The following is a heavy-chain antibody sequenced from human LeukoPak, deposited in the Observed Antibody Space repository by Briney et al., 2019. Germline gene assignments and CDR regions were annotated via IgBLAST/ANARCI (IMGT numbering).Heavy chain of an antibody. CDR2: INWNGGST. CDR3: ARVKRGRAAAGTYYYYGMDV. D-gene: IGHD6-13*01. V-gene: IGHV3-20*04. CDR1: GFTFDDYG. J-gene: IGHJ6*02. Sequence: RGSLRLSCAASGFTFDDYGMSWVRQAPGKGLEWVSGINWNGGSTGYADSVKGRFTISRDNAKNSLYLQMNSLRAEDTALYYCARVKRGRAAAGTYYYYGMDVWGQGTTVTVSS.